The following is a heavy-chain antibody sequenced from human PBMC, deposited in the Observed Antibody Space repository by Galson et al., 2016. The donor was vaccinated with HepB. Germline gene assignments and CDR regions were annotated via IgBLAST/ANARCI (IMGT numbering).Heavy chain of an antibody. CDR3: ATVPKSDYGDYDGDAFDI. Sequence: SVKVSCKVSGYTLTELSMQWVRQAPGKGLEWMGGFGPEDVETIYAQKFQGRVTMTEDTSTDTAYMDLSSLRSEDTAVYYCATVPKSDYGDYDGDAFDIWGQGTMVTVSS. CDR1: GYTLTELS. V-gene: IGHV1-24*01. CDR2: FGPEDVET. J-gene: IGHJ3*02. D-gene: IGHD4-17*01.